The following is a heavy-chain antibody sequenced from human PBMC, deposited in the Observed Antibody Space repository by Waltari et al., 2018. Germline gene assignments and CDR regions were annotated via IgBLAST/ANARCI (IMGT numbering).Heavy chain of an antibody. CDR2: INHSGST. D-gene: IGHD5-18*01. Sequence: QVQLQQWGAGLLQPSETLSLTCAVYGGSFSGYYWSWIRQPPGKGLEWIGEINHSGSTNYNPSLKSRVTISVDTSKNQFSLKLSSVTAADTAVYYCARGQVEDTAMVTYYFDYWGQGTLVTVSS. CDR3: ARGQVEDTAMVTYYFDY. CDR1: GGSFSGYY. J-gene: IGHJ4*02. V-gene: IGHV4-34*01.